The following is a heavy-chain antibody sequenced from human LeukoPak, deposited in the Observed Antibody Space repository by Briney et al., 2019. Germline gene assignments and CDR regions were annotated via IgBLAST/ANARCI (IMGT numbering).Heavy chain of an antibody. Sequence: GGSLRLSCAASGFTFSSYAMSWVRQAPGKGLEWVSAISGSGGSTYYADSVKGRFTISRDNSKNTPYLQMNSLRAEDTAVYYCAKTMVRGVISPTNFDYWGQGTLVTVSS. D-gene: IGHD3-10*01. V-gene: IGHV3-23*01. J-gene: IGHJ4*02. CDR1: GFTFSSYA. CDR3: AKTMVRGVISPTNFDY. CDR2: ISGSGGST.